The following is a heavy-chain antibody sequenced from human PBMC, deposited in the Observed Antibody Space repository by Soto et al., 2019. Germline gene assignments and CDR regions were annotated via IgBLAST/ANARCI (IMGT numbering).Heavy chain of an antibody. D-gene: IGHD5-12*01. CDR1: GFTFSSYW. Sequence: PGGSLRLSCAASGFTFSSYWMSWVRQAPGKGLEWVANIKQDGSEKYYVDSVKGRFTISRDNAKNSLYLQMNSLRAEDTAVYYCARDSVATIYRNWFDPWGQGTLVTVSS. J-gene: IGHJ5*02. CDR3: ARDSVATIYRNWFDP. CDR2: IKQDGSEK. V-gene: IGHV3-7*01.